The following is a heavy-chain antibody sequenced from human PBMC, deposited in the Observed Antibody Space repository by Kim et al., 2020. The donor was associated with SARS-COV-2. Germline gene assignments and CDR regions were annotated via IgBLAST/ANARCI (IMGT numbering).Heavy chain of an antibody. J-gene: IGHJ4*02. D-gene: IGHD3-10*01. CDR3: AKDRGFGSGSFFDF. V-gene: IGHV3-23*01. CDR2: ISGSGGST. CDR1: GFPFSSHG. Sequence: GGSLRLSCTAPGFPFSSHGMSWVRQAPGKGLEWVSVISGSGGSTYYIESVKGRFTLSRDNSQNTVFLQMNSLRADDTAVYYCAKDRGFGSGSFFDFWGQGTLVTVSS.